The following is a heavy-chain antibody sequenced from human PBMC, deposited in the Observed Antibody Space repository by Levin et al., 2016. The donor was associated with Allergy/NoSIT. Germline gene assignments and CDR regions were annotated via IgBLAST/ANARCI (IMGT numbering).Heavy chain of an antibody. CDR2: IKSSDGST. CDR1: GYTFSTYY. V-gene: IGHV1-46*03. J-gene: IGHJ4*02. D-gene: IGHD5-24*01. Sequence: ASVKVSCKANGYTFSTYYMHWVRQAPGQGLEWMGRIKSSDGSTTYAQKFQGRFTVTRETSTRTLYMELSSLTSDGTAVYYCARDGHNYNFDYWGQGTQVIVSS. CDR3: ARDGHNYNFDY.